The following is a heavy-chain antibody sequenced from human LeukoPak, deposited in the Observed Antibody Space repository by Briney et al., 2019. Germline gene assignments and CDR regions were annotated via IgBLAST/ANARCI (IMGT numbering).Heavy chain of an antibody. CDR3: ARGGSPPEALGDTFDV. Sequence: AGGPLRLSCAASGFTFSSHWMHWVRQAPGKGLVWVSRVISDGSSINYADSVKGRFTISRDNAKKTLLLQMNSLRAEDTAVYYCARGGSPPEALGDTFDVWGQGTLVTVSS. J-gene: IGHJ3*01. CDR1: GFTFSSHW. CDR2: VISDGSSI. V-gene: IGHV3-74*01. D-gene: IGHD1-26*01.